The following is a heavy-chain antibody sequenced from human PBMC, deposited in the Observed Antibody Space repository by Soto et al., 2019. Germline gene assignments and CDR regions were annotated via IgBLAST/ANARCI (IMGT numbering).Heavy chain of an antibody. CDR1: GGSISSGGYY. D-gene: IGHD3-9*01. Sequence: SETLSLTCTVSGGSISSGGYYWSWIRQHPGKGLEWIGYIYYSGSTYYNPSLKSRVTISVDTSKNQFSLKLSSVTAADTAGYYYRSSSDYYINFWGQGTLVTVSS. CDR2: IYYSGST. V-gene: IGHV4-31*03. CDR3: RSSSDYYINF. J-gene: IGHJ4*02.